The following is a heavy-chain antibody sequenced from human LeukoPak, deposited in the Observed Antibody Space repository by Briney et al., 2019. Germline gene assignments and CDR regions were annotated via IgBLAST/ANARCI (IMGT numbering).Heavy chain of an antibody. CDR1: GFTFSSYA. CDR2: ISYDVSNT. D-gene: IGHD3-10*01. V-gene: IGHV3-30*01. J-gene: IGHJ4*02. CDR3: ARDSTYYYGSGSSGPHYFDS. Sequence: GTSLRLACAASGFTFSSYAMHWVRQAPGKGLEWVAVISYDVSNTYYADSVKGRFTISRDNPKNTLYLQLNSLRAENSAVYYCARDSTYYYGSGSSGPHYFDSWGQGTLVTVSS.